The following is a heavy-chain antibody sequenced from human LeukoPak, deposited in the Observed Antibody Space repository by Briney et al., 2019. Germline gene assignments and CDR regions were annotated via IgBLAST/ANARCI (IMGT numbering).Heavy chain of an antibody. D-gene: IGHD2-15*01. J-gene: IGHJ4*02. V-gene: IGHV3-74*01. CDR2: IKNDGSST. CDR1: GVTFSSYW. CDR3: VREPYCSGGSCYTSGFDC. Sequence: PGGSLRLSCAASGVTFSSYWMHWVRQAPGKGLVWVSRIKNDGSSTTYADAVKGRFTIARDNAKNTLYLQMNSLRAEDTAVYYCVREPYCSGGSCYTSGFDCWGQGTLVTVSS.